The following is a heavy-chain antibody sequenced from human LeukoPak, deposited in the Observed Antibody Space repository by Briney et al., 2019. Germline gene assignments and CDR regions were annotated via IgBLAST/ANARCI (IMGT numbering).Heavy chain of an antibody. Sequence: GGSLRLSCAASGFTVSSNYMSWVRQAPGKGLEWVSVIYSGGSTYYADSVKGRFTISRDNSKNTLYLQMNSLRAEDTAVYYCASRAAAGNWFDPWGQGTLVTVSS. J-gene: IGHJ5*02. V-gene: IGHV3-53*01. CDR3: ASRAAAGNWFDP. D-gene: IGHD6-13*01. CDR1: GFTVSSNY. CDR2: IYSGGST.